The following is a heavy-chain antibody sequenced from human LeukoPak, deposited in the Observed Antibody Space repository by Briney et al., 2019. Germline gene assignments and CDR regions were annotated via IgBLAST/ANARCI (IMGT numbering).Heavy chain of an antibody. D-gene: IGHD3-22*01. CDR1: GFTFRSYS. V-gene: IGHV3-48*01. J-gene: IGHJ4*02. CDR2: ISSSGSTI. CDR3: ARDEYYDSSGYTS. Sequence: GGSPRLSCAASGFTFRSYSITWVRPAPGEGVEGLLYISSSGSTIYYADSVKGRFTISRDNAKNSLYLQMNSLRAEDTAVYYCARDEYYDSSGYTSWGQGTLVTVSS.